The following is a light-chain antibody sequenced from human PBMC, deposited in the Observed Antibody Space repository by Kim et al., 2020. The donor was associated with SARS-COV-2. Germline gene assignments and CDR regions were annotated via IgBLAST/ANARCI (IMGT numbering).Light chain of an antibody. Sequence: QSIPISCTGTSSDVDGYKYVSWYQQHPGKAPKLVIYEVSNRPSGVSNRFSGSKSGNTASLTISGLQAEDEADYYCSSYIRGSTNYVFGTGTKVTVL. V-gene: IGLV2-14*01. CDR1: SSDVDGYKY. CDR2: EVS. J-gene: IGLJ1*01. CDR3: SSYIRGSTNYV.